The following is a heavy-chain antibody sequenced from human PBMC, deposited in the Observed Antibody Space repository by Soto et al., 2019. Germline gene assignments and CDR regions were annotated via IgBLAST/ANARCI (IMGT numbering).Heavy chain of an antibody. V-gene: IGHV4-59*01. Sequence: SETLSLTCTVSGGSISSYYWSWIRQPPGKGLEWIGYIYYSGSTNYNPSLKSRVTISVDTSKNQFSLKLSSVTAADTAVYYCERAYGSGSSDYYYGMDVWGQGTTVTVSS. J-gene: IGHJ6*02. D-gene: IGHD3-10*01. CDR1: GGSISSYY. CDR2: IYYSGST. CDR3: ERAYGSGSSDYYYGMDV.